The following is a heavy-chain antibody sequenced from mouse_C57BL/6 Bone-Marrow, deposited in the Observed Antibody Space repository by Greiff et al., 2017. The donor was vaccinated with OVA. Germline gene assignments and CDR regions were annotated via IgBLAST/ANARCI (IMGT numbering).Heavy chain of an antibody. CDR2: IYPGSGST. CDR1: GYTFTSYW. V-gene: IGHV1-55*01. Sequence: QVQLQQSGAELVKPGASVKMSCKASGYTFTSYWITWVKQRPGQGLEWIGDIYPGSGSTNYNEKFKSKATLTVDTSSSTAYMQLSSLTSEDSAVYYCARGDYYGSSASGYWGQGTTLTVSS. D-gene: IGHD1-1*01. J-gene: IGHJ2*01. CDR3: ARGDYYGSSASGY.